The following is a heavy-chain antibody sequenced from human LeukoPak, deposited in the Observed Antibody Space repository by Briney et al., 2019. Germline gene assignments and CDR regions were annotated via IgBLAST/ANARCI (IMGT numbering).Heavy chain of an antibody. V-gene: IGHV4-61*01. CDR3: ARGPPNGEFDY. CDR2: IYYSGST. D-gene: IGHD2-8*01. Sequence: SETLSLTCTVSGGSVSSGSYYWSWIRQPPGKGLEWIGYIYYSGSTNYNPSLKSRVTISVDTSKNQFSLKLSSVTAADTAAYYCARGPPNGEFDYWGQGTLVTVSS. J-gene: IGHJ4*02. CDR1: GGSVSSGSYY.